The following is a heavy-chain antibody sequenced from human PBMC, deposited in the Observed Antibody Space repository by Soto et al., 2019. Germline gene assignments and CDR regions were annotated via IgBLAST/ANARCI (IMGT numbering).Heavy chain of an antibody. CDR2: ISYDGSNK. CDR3: AKDGVVVPAAMLSHYYYYYMDV. V-gene: IGHV3-30*18. Sequence: GGSLRLSCAASGFTFSSYGMHWVRQAPGKGLEWVAVISYDGSNKYYADSVKGRFTVSRDNSKNTLYLQMNSPRAEDTAVYYCAKDGVVVPAAMLSHYYYYYMDVWGKGTTVTVSS. J-gene: IGHJ6*03. CDR1: GFTFSSYG. D-gene: IGHD2-2*01.